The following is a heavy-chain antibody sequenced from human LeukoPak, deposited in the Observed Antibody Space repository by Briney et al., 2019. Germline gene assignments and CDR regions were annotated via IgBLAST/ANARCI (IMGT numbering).Heavy chain of an antibody. J-gene: IGHJ4*02. D-gene: IGHD3-10*01. CDR3: ARSPMVRGVTTFDY. CDR2: IFYSGST. Sequence: PSETLSLTCTVSGGSISTYYWSLIRQPPGKGLEWIGFIFYSGSTNYNHSLKSRVTISVDTSKNQFSLKLSSVTAADTAVYYCARSPMVRGVTTFDYWDQGTLVTVSS. CDR1: GGSISTYY. V-gene: IGHV4-59*01.